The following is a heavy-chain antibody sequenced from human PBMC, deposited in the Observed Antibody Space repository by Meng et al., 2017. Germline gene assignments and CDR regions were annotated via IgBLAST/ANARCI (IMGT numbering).Heavy chain of an antibody. CDR2: IYYSGST. CDR1: GGSISSYY. J-gene: IGHJ4*02. Sequence: GSLRLSCTVSGGSISSYYWSWIRQPPGKGLEWIGYIYYSGSTNYNTSLKSRVTISVDTSKNQFSLKLSSVTAADTAVYYCARSFSLTGYYRGLFFDYWGQGTLVTVSS. V-gene: IGHV4-59*01. D-gene: IGHD3-9*01. CDR3: ARSFSLTGYYRGLFFDY.